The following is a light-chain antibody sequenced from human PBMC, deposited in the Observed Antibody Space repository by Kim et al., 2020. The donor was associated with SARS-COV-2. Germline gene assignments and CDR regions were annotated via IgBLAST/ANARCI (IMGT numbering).Light chain of an antibody. J-gene: IGLJ1*01. CDR2: DVT. V-gene: IGLV2-14*03. CDR3: SSYTSSTTLS. Sequence: QSALTQPASVSGSPGQSITISCTGTSSDIGAYNYVSWYQSLPGKAPKLIIYDVTKRPSGVSDRFSGSKSDDTASVTISGLQAEDEADYHCSSYTSSTTLSFGTGTKVTVL. CDR1: SSDIGAYNY.